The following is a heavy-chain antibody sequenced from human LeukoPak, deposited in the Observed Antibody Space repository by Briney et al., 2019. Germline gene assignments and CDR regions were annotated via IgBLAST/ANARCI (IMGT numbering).Heavy chain of an antibody. CDR1: GFTFSSYS. D-gene: IGHD1-26*01. CDR2: ISSSSSYI. V-gene: IGHV3-21*01. J-gene: IGHJ3*01. Sequence: GGSLRLSCATSGFTFSSYSMNWVRQAPGKGLEWVSSISSSSSYIYYADSVKGRFTISRDNAKNSLYLQMNGLRAEDTAVYYCARAPVGLKADAFDVWGQGTMVTVSS. CDR3: ARAPVGLKADAFDV.